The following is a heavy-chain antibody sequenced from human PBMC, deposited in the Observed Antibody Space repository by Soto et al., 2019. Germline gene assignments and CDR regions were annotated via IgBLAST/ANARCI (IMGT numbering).Heavy chain of an antibody. D-gene: IGHD2-21*02. CDR1: GFTFSSYG. Sequence: GGSLRLSCAASGFTFSSYGMHWVRQAPGKGLEWVAVIWYDGSNKYYVDSVKGRFTISRDNSKNTLYLQMNSLRAEDTAVYYCARVSTAYCGGDSLGYWGQGTLVTVSS. CDR3: ARVSTAYCGGDSLGY. V-gene: IGHV3-33*01. J-gene: IGHJ4*02. CDR2: IWYDGSNK.